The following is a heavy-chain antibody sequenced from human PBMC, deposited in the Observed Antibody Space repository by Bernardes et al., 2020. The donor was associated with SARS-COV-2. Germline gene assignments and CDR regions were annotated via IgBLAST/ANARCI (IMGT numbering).Heavy chain of an antibody. CDR3: ARGGGIEYYFGFDV. D-gene: IGHD3-16*01. V-gene: IGHV1-18*01. Sequence: ASVKVSCKASGYTFTSYGISWVRQAPGQGLEWMGWISAYNGNTNYAQKLQGRVTITRDTAANTAYMELSSLRSEDSAVYYCARGGGIEYYFGFDVWGQGTTVTVSS. CDR1: GYTFTSYG. J-gene: IGHJ6*02. CDR2: ISAYNGNT.